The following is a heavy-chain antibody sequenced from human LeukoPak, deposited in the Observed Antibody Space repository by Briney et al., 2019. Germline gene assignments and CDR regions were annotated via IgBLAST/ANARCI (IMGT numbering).Heavy chain of an antibody. V-gene: IGHV1-2*06. J-gene: IGHJ4*02. CDR1: GYTFTGYY. CDR3: AILSGSYYVFDY. CDR2: INPNSGGT. Sequence: GASVKVSCKASGYTFTGYYMHWARQAPGQGLEWMGRINPNSGGTNYAQKFQGRVTMTRDTSISTAYMELSRLRSDDTAVYYCAILSGSYYVFDYWGQGTLVTVSS. D-gene: IGHD1-26*01.